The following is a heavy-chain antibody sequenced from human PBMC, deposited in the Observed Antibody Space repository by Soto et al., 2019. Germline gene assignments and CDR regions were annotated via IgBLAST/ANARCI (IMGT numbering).Heavy chain of an antibody. CDR1: GFTFNKYW. V-gene: IGHV3-7*05. CDR2: IDPDGSEK. Sequence: GGSLRLSCGASGFTFNKYWMNWVRQAPGKGLEWVANIDPDGSEKRPVDSVKGRFSLSRDNAKNSLYLVMNSLRAEDTAVYYCAGWGQQNYWGLGTLVTVSS. D-gene: IGHD3-16*01. J-gene: IGHJ4*02. CDR3: AGWGQQNY.